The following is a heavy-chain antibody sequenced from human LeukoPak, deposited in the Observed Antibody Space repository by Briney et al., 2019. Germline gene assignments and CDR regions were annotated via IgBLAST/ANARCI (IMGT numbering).Heavy chain of an antibody. D-gene: IGHD3-16*01. CDR3: ARDFTTSDWGSYPFDY. CDR1: GYTFIGYY. V-gene: IGHV1-2*02. Sequence: GASVKVSCKASGYTFIGYYLHWVRQAPGQGLEWMGWINPNSGGTKYAQKFQGRVTMTRDTSISTAYMELSSLGSDDTAVYYCARDFTTSDWGSYPFDYWGQGTLVTVSS. CDR2: INPNSGGT. J-gene: IGHJ4*02.